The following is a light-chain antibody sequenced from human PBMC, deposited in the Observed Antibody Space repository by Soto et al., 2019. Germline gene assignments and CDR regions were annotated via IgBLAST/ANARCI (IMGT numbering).Light chain of an antibody. V-gene: IGKV1-9*01. Sequence: DIQLTQSPSILSASVGDRVTITCRASQGINIFFAWFQQKPGKAPNLLISAASTLQSGVPSRFSGSGSETEFTLTITSLQPEDSATYYCQQRNSYPRTFGQGTKVEIK. CDR2: AAS. CDR3: QQRNSYPRT. J-gene: IGKJ2*01. CDR1: QGINIF.